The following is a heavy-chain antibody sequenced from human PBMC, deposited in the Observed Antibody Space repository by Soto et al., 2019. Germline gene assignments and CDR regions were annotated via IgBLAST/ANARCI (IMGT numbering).Heavy chain of an antibody. Sequence: GGSLRLSCAASGFTFSSYAMSWVRQAPGKGLEWVSAISGGGSTDYVDSVKGRFTISRDISKNTLYLQMNSLRAEDTAVYYCAKRGRGAVAFDYWGQGTLVTVSS. V-gene: IGHV3-23*01. CDR3: AKRGRGAVAFDY. CDR2: ISGGGST. D-gene: IGHD6-19*01. CDR1: GFTFSSYA. J-gene: IGHJ4*02.